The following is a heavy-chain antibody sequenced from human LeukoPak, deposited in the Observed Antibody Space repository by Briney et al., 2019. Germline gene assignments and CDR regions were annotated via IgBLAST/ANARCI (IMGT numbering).Heavy chain of an antibody. CDR3: AGEDTMVRGVDY. CDR2: INPNSGGT. CDR1: GYTFTGYY. J-gene: IGHJ4*02. D-gene: IGHD3-10*01. V-gene: IGHV1-2*02. Sequence: ASVKVSCKASGYTFTGYYMHWVRQAPGQGLEWMGWINPNSGGTNYAQKFQGRVTMTRDTSISTAYMELSRLRSDDTAVYYCAGEDTMVRGVDYWGQGTLVTVSS.